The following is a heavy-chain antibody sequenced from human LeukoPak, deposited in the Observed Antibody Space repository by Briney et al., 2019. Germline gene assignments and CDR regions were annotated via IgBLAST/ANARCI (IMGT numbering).Heavy chain of an antibody. J-gene: IGHJ6*03. D-gene: IGHD6-13*01. Sequence: PGGSLRLSCAASGFTFSSYGMHWVRQAPGKGLEWVAVIWYDGSNKYYADSVKGRFTIFRDNSKNTLYLQMNSLRAEDTAVYYCARDAGSSSWYFRSYYYYYYMDVWGKGTTVTVSS. CDR2: IWYDGSNK. V-gene: IGHV3-33*01. CDR3: ARDAGSSSWYFRSYYYYYYMDV. CDR1: GFTFSSYG.